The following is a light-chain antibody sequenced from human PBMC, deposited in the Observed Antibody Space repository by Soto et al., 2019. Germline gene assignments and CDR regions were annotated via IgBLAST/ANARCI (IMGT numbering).Light chain of an antibody. CDR3: QQYNSWPTIT. V-gene: IGKV3-15*01. CDR1: QSVRSN. CDR2: GAS. Sequence: EIVMTQSPANLSVSPGERATLSCWASQSVRSNLAWYQQKPGQTPRLLIFGASTRATAIPGRFSGSGSGTEFTLTISSLQSEDFAVYYCQQYNSWPTITFGQGTRLEIK. J-gene: IGKJ5*01.